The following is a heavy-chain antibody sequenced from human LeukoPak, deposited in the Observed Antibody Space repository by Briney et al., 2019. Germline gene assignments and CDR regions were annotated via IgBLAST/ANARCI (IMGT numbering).Heavy chain of an antibody. CDR3: AKLRAVVVPAASDY. Sequence: GGSLRLSCAASGFTFSSYAMNWVRQAPGKGLEWVSVISGSGGSTYYADSAKGRFTISRDNSKNTLYLQMNSLRAEDTAVYYCAKLRAVVVPAASDYWGQGTLVTVSS. J-gene: IGHJ4*02. D-gene: IGHD2-2*01. V-gene: IGHV3-23*01. CDR1: GFTFSSYA. CDR2: ISGSGGST.